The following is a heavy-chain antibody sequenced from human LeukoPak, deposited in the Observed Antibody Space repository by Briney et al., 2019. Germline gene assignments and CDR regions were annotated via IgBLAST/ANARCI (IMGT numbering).Heavy chain of an antibody. CDR3: ARELDSSSCDY. V-gene: IGHV1-2*02. Sequence: ASVKVSCKASGYTLTGYYMHWVRQAPGKGLEWMGWINPNSGGTNYAQKFQGRVTMTRDTSISTAYMELSRLRSDDTAVCYCARELDSSSCDYWGQGTLVTVSS. J-gene: IGHJ4*02. CDR2: INPNSGGT. D-gene: IGHD6-13*01. CDR1: GYTLTGYY.